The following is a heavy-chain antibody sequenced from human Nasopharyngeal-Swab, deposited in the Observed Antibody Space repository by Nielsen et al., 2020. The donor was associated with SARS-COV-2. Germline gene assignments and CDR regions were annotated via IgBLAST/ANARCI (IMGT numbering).Heavy chain of an antibody. J-gene: IGHJ6*02. CDR1: GFTFNNYD. Sequence: GGSLRLSCAASGFTFNNYDMPWVRQATGEGLEWVSAIGTAGDTYYPDSVRGRFTISRENAKSSLYLQMNSLGPGDTAVYYCARGDYDFGGGGMDVWGQGTTVTVSS. V-gene: IGHV3-13*01. D-gene: IGHD3-3*01. CDR2: IGTAGDT. CDR3: ARGDYDFGGGGMDV.